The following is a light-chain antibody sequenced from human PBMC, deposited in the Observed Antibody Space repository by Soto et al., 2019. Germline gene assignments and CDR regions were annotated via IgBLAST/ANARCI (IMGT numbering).Light chain of an antibody. CDR1: SSDVGGYKY. Sequence: QSVLTQPASVSGSPGQSITISCAGTSSDVGGYKYVSWYQHHPGKAPQLIIYDVDSRPSGVSNRFSGSKSGNTASLTISGLQAEDEADYYCTSYRSTSLLDVVFGGGTKLTVL. CDR3: TSYRSTSLLDVV. V-gene: IGLV2-14*03. J-gene: IGLJ2*01. CDR2: DVD.